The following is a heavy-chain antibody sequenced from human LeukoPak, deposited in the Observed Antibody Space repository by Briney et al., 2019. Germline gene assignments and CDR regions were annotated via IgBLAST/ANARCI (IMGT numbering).Heavy chain of an antibody. V-gene: IGHV4-4*07. Sequence: SETLSLTCTVSGGYISSHYWSWIRQPAGKGLDWIGRIYTSGSTNYNPSLKSRVTMSLDTSKNQFSLKLSSVTAADTAVYYCARDVPASIATYYFDYWGQGTLVTVSS. CDR1: GGYISSHY. J-gene: IGHJ4*02. CDR2: IYTSGST. CDR3: ARDVPASIATYYFDY. D-gene: IGHD6-6*01.